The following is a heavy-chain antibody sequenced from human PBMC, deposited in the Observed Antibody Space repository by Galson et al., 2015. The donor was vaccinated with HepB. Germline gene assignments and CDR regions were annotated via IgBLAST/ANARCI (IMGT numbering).Heavy chain of an antibody. D-gene: IGHD3-3*01. V-gene: IGHV3-48*03. CDR1: GFTFSSYS. CDR3: ARVPRFLKWLNGDWFDP. J-gene: IGHJ5*02. CDR2: ISNTASTI. Sequence: SLRLSCAASGFTFSSYSMSWVRQAAGKGLEWVSYISNTASTIYYADSVKGRFTMSRDNANSSVDLQMNNLRAEDTAVYYCARVPRFLKWLNGDWFDPWGQGTLVTVSS.